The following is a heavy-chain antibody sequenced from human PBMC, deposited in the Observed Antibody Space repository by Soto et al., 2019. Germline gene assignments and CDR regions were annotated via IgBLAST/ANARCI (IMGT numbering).Heavy chain of an antibody. Sequence: GGSLRLSCAASGFTFSSYAMSWVRQAPGKGLEWVSAISGSGGSTYYADSVKGRFTISRDNSKNTLYLQMNSLRAEDTAVYYCAKDEEAGSSGYDSSSWPPFDYWGQGTLVTVSS. J-gene: IGHJ4*02. V-gene: IGHV3-23*01. CDR1: GFTFSSYA. CDR3: AKDEEAGSSGYDSSSWPPFDY. D-gene: IGHD6-13*01. CDR2: ISGSGGST.